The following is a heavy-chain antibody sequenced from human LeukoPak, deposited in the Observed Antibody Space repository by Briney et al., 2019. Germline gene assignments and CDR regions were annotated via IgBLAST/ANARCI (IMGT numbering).Heavy chain of an antibody. CDR1: GYTFTDYY. V-gene: IGHV1-2*02. J-gene: IGHJ3*02. CDR3: ARGALGYGADLFDI. D-gene: IGHD4-17*01. CDR2: INPNTGGR. Sequence: GASVKVSCKTSGYTFTDYYVHWVRQAPRQGLEWMGWINPNTGGRGYAQKFQGRVTMTRDTSISAAYMELSSLRSDDTAVYYCARGALGYGADLFDIWGQGTMVTVSS.